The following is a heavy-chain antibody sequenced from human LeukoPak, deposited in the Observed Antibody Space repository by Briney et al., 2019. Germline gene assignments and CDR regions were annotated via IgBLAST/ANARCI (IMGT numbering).Heavy chain of an antibody. CDR3: ARATSYGDYVGY. J-gene: IGHJ4*02. CDR1: GYSFTSYW. V-gene: IGHV5-10-1*01. D-gene: IGHD4-17*01. Sequence: GESLRISCKGSGYSFTSYWFSWVRQMPGKGLEWMGRIDPSDSYTNYSPSFQGHVTIPAHKSISTAYLQWNSRKASDTAMYYCARATSYGDYVGYWGQGTLVTVSS. CDR2: IDPSDSYT.